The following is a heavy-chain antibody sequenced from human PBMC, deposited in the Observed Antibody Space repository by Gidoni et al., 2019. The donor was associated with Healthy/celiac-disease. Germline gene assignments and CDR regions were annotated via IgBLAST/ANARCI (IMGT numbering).Heavy chain of an antibody. D-gene: IGHD3-22*01. J-gene: IGHJ5*02. CDR2: IKQEGSEK. Sequence: EVQLVESGGGLVQPGGSLRLSCAASGFTFSSYWMSWFRQAPGKGLEWVANIKQEGSEKYYVDSVKGRFTISRDNAKNSLYLQMNSLRAEDTAVYYCARDTMTKGGEFDPWGQGTLVTVSS. CDR1: GFTFSSYW. V-gene: IGHV3-7*01. CDR3: ARDTMTKGGEFDP.